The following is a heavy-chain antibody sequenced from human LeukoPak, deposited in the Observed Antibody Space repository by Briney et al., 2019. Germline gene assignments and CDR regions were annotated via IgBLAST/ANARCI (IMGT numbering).Heavy chain of an antibody. CDR1: GGSISTYY. Sequence: SETLSLTCTLSGGSISTYYWSWVRQPPGEGLEWIGYIYYTGSTVYNPSLKSRVTMSVDTSKNQFSLKLSSVTAADTAVYYCARDVGAWFDPWGQGTLVTVSS. J-gene: IGHJ5*02. CDR2: IYYTGST. CDR3: ARDVGAWFDP. V-gene: IGHV4-59*12. D-gene: IGHD1-26*01.